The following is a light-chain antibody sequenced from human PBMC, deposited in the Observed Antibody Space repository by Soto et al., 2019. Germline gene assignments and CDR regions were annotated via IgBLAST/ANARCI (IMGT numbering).Light chain of an antibody. Sequence: DIQMTQSPSSLSASVGDRVTITCRASQTISRNLNWYQQKPGKAPKLLIYAASSLQSGVPSRFSGSGSGTEFTLTISSLQPDDFATYYCQQYNSYSWTFGQGTKVDIK. CDR1: QTISRN. CDR3: QQYNSYSWT. V-gene: IGKV1-17*01. J-gene: IGKJ1*01. CDR2: AAS.